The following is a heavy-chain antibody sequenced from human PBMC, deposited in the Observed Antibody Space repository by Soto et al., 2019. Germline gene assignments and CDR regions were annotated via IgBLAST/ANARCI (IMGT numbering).Heavy chain of an antibody. V-gene: IGHV5-51*01. CDR1: GYSFASYW. CDR2: IYPGDSDT. Sequence: GESLKISCQGSGYSFASYWIGWVRQMPGKDLEWMGIIYPGDSDTRYSPPFQGQVTISADKSLRTAYLQWTSLKASDTALYYCDRTRSFTLGFYYGGLDVWRQGTTVTVSS. J-gene: IGHJ6*01. CDR3: DRTRSFTLGFYYGGLDV. D-gene: IGHD6-6*01.